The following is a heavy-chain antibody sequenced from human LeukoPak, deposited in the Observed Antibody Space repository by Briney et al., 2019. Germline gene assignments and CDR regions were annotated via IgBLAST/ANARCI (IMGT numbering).Heavy chain of an antibody. D-gene: IGHD4-23*01. CDR1: GDSISSYY. CDR3: ARESIRGNHYFDY. Sequence: SETLSLTCDVSGDSISSYYWSWIRQPAGKGLEWLGRIYPSGSANYNPSLKSRGTMSVDTSKNQFSLRLSSVTAADTAVYFCARESIRGNHYFDYWGQGTLVTVSS. V-gene: IGHV4-4*07. J-gene: IGHJ4*02. CDR2: IYPSGSA.